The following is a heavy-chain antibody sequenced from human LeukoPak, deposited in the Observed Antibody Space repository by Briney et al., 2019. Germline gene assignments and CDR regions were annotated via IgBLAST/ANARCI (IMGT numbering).Heavy chain of an antibody. V-gene: IGHV4-34*01. Sequence: SESLSLTCAVYGGSFSGYYWSWIRQPPGKGLEWIGEINHSGSTNYNPSLKSRVTISVDTSKNQFSLKLSSVTAADTAVYYCARGLVLPYYYYGMDVWGQGTMVTVSS. J-gene: IGHJ6*02. CDR1: GGSFSGYY. CDR3: ARGLVLPYYYYGMDV. D-gene: IGHD2-15*01. CDR2: INHSGST.